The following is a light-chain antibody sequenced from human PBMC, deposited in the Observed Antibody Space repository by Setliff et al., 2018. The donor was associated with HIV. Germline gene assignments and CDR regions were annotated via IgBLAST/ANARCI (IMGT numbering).Light chain of an antibody. Sequence: QSALTQPASVSGSPGQSITISCTGTSSDVGGYNYVSWYQQHPGKAPKLMIYDVSNRPSGVSYRFSGSKSGNTASLTISGLQAEDEADYYCSSYTSSGTLVFGTGTKVTVL. CDR3: SSYTSSGTLV. CDR1: SSDVGGYNY. J-gene: IGLJ1*01. CDR2: DVS. V-gene: IGLV2-14*01.